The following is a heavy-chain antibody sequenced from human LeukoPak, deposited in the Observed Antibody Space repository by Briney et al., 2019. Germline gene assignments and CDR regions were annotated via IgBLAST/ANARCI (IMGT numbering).Heavy chain of an antibody. CDR1: GGSISSGGYS. CDR2: IYHSGST. Sequence: PSETLSLTCAVSGGSISSGGYSWSWIRQPPGKGLEWIGYIYHSGSTHYNPSLKSRVTISVDRSKNQFSLKLSSVTAADTAVYYCAREGYSYGYGAFDIWGQGTMVTVSS. J-gene: IGHJ3*02. V-gene: IGHV4-30-2*01. D-gene: IGHD5-18*01. CDR3: AREGYSYGYGAFDI.